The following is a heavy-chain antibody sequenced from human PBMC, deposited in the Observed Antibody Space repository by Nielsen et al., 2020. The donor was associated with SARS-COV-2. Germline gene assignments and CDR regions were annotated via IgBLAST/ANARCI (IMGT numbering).Heavy chain of an antibody. D-gene: IGHD5-18*01. CDR3: ARGDVDTAMVMFYYYYGMDV. J-gene: IGHJ6*02. CDR1: GFTFSSYE. V-gene: IGHV3-48*03. Sequence: GESLKISCAASGFTFSSYEMNWVRQAPGKGLEWVSYISSSGSTIYYADSVKGRFTISRDNAKNSLYLQMNSLRAEDTAVYYCARGDVDTAMVMFYYYYGMDVWGQGTTVTVSS. CDR2: ISSSGSTI.